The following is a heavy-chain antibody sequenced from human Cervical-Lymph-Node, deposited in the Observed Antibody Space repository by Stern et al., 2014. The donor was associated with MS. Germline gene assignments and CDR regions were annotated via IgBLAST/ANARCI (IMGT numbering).Heavy chain of an antibody. CDR2: INPSGGST. Sequence: VQLVESGAEVKKPGASVKVSCKASGYTFTSYYMHWVRQAPGQGLEWMGIINPSGGSTSYAQKFQGRVTMTRDTSTSTVYMELSSLRSEDTAVYYCAREEHSRYYYYYGMDVWGQGTTVTVSS. CDR1: GYTFTSYY. J-gene: IGHJ6*02. CDR3: AREEHSRYYYYYGMDV. D-gene: IGHD1/OR15-1a*01. V-gene: IGHV1-46*01.